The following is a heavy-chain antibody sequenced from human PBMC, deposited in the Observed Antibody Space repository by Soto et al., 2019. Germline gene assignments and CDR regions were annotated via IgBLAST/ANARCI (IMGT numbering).Heavy chain of an antibody. CDR1: GFTFSSYW. J-gene: IGHJ6*02. CDR2: INSDGSST. D-gene: IGHD6-6*01. CDR3: ARDLRSSLYYYYGMDV. Sequence: GGSLRLSCAASGFTFSSYWMHWARQAPGKGLVWVSRINSDGSSTSYADSVKGRFTISRDNAKNTLYLQMNSLRAEDTAVYYCARDLRSSLYYYYGMDVWGQGTTVTVSS. V-gene: IGHV3-74*01.